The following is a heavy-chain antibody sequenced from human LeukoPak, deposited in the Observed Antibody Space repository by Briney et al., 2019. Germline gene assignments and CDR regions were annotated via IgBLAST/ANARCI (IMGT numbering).Heavy chain of an antibody. J-gene: IGHJ4*02. V-gene: IGHV3-64*01. D-gene: IGHD3-22*01. CDR2: ISSNGGST. Sequence: PGGSMRLSCAASGFTFSSYAMHWVRQAPGKGLEYVSAISSNGGSTYYANSVKGRFTISRDNSKNTLYLQMNSLRAEDTAVYYCAKYNYYDSSGYYYMDYWGQGTLVTVSS. CDR1: GFTFSSYA. CDR3: AKYNYYDSSGYYYMDY.